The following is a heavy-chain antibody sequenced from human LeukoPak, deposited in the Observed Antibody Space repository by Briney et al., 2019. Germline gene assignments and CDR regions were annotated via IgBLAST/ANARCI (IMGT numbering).Heavy chain of an antibody. CDR2: IYTSGST. V-gene: IGHV4-4*07. J-gene: IGHJ4*02. D-gene: IGHD3-9*01. CDR1: GGPISGYY. Sequence: PSETLSLTCTVSGGPISGYYWSWIRQPAGKGLEWIGRIYTSGSTNYNPSLKSRVTMSVDTSKNQFSLKVSSVTAADTAVYYCARGGYDILTAYYTIDYWGQGTLVTVSS. CDR3: ARGGYDILTAYYTIDY.